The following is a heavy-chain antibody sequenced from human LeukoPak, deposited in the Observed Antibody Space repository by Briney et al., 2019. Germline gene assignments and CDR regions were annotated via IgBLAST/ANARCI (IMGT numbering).Heavy chain of an antibody. CDR1: GFTFSSYA. J-gene: IGHJ4*02. CDR3: ARDPVPIY. Sequence: PGGSLRLSCAASGFTFSSYAMHWVRQAPGKGLEWVAVISYDGSTKYYGDSVKGRFTISRDNSKNTVYLQMNSLRAEDTAVYYCARDPVPIYWGRGTLVTVSS. V-gene: IGHV3-30*04. D-gene: IGHD3-3*01. CDR2: ISYDGSTK.